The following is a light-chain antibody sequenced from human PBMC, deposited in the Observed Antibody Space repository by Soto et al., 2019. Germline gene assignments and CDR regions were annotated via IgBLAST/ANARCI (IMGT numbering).Light chain of an antibody. Sequence: EIVLTQSPGTLSLSPGERATLSCRASQSGTNNYLAWYQQRPGQAPRLLIYGASSRATGIPDRFSGSWSGTDFTLSISRLEPEDFAVYYCQQYGSSPRTFGQGTKVDIK. J-gene: IGKJ1*01. V-gene: IGKV3-20*01. CDR2: GAS. CDR3: QQYGSSPRT. CDR1: QSGTNNY.